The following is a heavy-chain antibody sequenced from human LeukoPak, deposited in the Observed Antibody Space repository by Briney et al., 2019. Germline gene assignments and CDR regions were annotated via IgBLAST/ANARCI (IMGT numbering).Heavy chain of an antibody. J-gene: IGHJ5*02. Sequence: TAETLSLTCTVSGGSISGYDWSWIRHPAGKGLEWIGRVYASGSSHYNPSVKSRVTMSVDASRNQFSLKLSSVTAADTAVYFCARDIGYCTSANCYGRFNWFDPWGQGTLVTVSS. D-gene: IGHD2-2*01. V-gene: IGHV4-4*07. CDR2: VYASGSS. CDR3: ARDIGYCTSANCYGRFNWFDP. CDR1: GGSISGYD.